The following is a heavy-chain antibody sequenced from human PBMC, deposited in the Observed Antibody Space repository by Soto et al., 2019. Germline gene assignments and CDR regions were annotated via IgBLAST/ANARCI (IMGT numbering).Heavy chain of an antibody. Sequence: QVQLVESGGGVVQPGRSLRLSCAASGFTFSSYGMHWVRQAPGKGLEWVAVIWYDGSNKYYADSVKGRFTITRDNSKNTLYLQMNSLRADDTAVYYCARDRGYCTNGVCYSWFDPWGQGTLVTVSS. J-gene: IGHJ5*02. CDR2: IWYDGSNK. D-gene: IGHD2-8*01. CDR1: GFTFSSYG. CDR3: ARDRGYCTNGVCYSWFDP. V-gene: IGHV3-33*01.